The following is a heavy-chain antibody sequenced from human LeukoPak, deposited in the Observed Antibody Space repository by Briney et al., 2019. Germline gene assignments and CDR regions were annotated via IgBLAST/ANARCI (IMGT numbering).Heavy chain of an antibody. CDR1: GFTFSSYA. CDR2: INHSGST. CDR3: ARGLAVGIVVVAAATRPFDY. Sequence: GSLRLSCAASGFTFSSYAMSWIRQPPGKGLEWIGEINHSGSTNYNPSLKSRVTISVDTSKNQFSLKLSSVTAADTAVYYCARGLAVGIVVVAAATRPFDYWGQGTLVTVSS. V-gene: IGHV4-34*01. J-gene: IGHJ4*02. D-gene: IGHD2-15*01.